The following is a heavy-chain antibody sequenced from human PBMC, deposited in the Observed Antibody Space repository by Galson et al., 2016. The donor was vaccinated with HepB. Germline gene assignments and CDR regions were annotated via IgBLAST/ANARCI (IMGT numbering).Heavy chain of an antibody. D-gene: IGHD1-26*01. V-gene: IGHV4-34*01. CDR3: SRGFGWELRSVGY. CDR1: GFPFSNYW. CDR2: IIHSEST. J-gene: IGHJ4*02. Sequence: LRLSCAASGFPFSNYWMHWVRQPPGKGLEWIGEIIHSESTSYNPSLKSRVTMSLDTSKKQFSLNLTSVTAADTAVYYCSRGFGWELRSVGYLGQGSLVTVSS.